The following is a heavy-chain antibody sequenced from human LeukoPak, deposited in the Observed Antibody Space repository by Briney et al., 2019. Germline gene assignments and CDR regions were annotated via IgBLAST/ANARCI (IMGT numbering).Heavy chain of an antibody. CDR1: GYTFTSYG. V-gene: IGHV1-18*01. J-gene: IGHJ4*02. D-gene: IGHD4-11*01. CDR2: ISAYNGNT. CDR3: ARDPSYSAISVYFDY. Sequence: GASVKVSCKASGYTFTSYGISWGRQAPGQGREWMGWISAYNGNTNYAQKLQGRVTMTTDTSTSTAYMELRSLRSDDTAVYYCARDPSYSAISVYFDYWGQGTLVTVSS.